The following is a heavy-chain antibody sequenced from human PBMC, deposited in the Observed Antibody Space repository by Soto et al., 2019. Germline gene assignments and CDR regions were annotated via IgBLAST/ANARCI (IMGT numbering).Heavy chain of an antibody. V-gene: IGHV3-30-3*01. CDR3: ARGHLIASAGTIYYYGMDV. CDR1: GFTFSSYA. Sequence: QVQLVESGGGVVQPGRSLRLSCAASGFTFSSYAMHWVRQAPGKGLEWVAVISYDGSNKYYADSVKGRFTISRDNSKNTLYLQMNSLRADDTAVYYCARGHLIASAGTIYYYGMDVWGQATTVTVSS. J-gene: IGHJ6*02. CDR2: ISYDGSNK. D-gene: IGHD6-13*01.